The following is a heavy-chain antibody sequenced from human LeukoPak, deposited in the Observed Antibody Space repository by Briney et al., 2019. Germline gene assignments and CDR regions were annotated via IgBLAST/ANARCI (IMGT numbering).Heavy chain of an antibody. CDR2: IRSKANSYAT. D-gene: IGHD2-8*02. CDR3: ATYRQVLLPFES. J-gene: IGHJ4*02. CDR1: GFIFSGSA. Sequence: GGSLRLSCAASGFIFSGSAIHWVRQASGKGLEWVGRIRSKANSYATAYAASVKGRFTISRDDSKNTAYLQMNSLRAEDTAIYYCATYRQVLLPFESWGQGALVTVSS. V-gene: IGHV3-73*01.